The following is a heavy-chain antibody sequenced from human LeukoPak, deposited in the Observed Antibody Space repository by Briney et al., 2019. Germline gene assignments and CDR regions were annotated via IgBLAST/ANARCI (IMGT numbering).Heavy chain of an antibody. CDR2: IKSKTDGGTT. V-gene: IGHV3-15*01. CDR3: TTEGYDFWSGYYASGMDV. CDR1: GFTFSNAW. J-gene: IGHJ4*02. Sequence: PGGSLRLSCAASGFTFSNAWMSWVRQAPGKGLEWVGRIKSKTDGGTTDYAAPVKGRFTISRDDSKNTLYLQMNSLKTEDTAVYYCTTEGYDFWSGYYASGMDVWGQGTLVTVSS. D-gene: IGHD3-3*01.